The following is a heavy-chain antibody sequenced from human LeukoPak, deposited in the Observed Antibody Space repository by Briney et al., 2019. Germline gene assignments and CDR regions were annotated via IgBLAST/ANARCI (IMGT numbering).Heavy chain of an antibody. CDR1: GGSISSSSYY. Sequence: PSETLSLTCTVSGGSISSSSYYWGWIRQPPGKGLEWIGSIYYSGSTYYNPSLKSRVTISVDTSKNQFSLKLSSVTAADTAVYYCATALYDKVWGSFRSTPRRVLHYWGQGTLVTVSS. CDR3: ATALYDKVWGSFRSTPRRVLHY. J-gene: IGHJ4*02. D-gene: IGHD3-16*01. V-gene: IGHV4-39*07. CDR2: IYYSGST.